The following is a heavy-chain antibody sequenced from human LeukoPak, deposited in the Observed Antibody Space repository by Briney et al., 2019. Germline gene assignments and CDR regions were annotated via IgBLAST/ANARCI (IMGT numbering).Heavy chain of an antibody. D-gene: IGHD3-10*01. CDR3: TREGTYDSGTYGAGDC. CDR2: LNTGGNST. Sequence: GGSLRLSCTASGFNFSNYWMHWVRQAPGKGLVWVSRLNTGGNSTIYADSVKGRFIISRDNAKSALYLQMNSLRADDTGVYYCTREGTYDSGTYGAGDCWGQGTLVTVSS. J-gene: IGHJ4*02. CDR1: GFNFSNYW. V-gene: IGHV3-74*01.